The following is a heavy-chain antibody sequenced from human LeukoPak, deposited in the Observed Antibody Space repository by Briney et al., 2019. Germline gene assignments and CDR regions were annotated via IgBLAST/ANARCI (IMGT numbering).Heavy chain of an antibody. CDR3: ARNFDL. CDR2: ISHSGST. V-gene: IGHV4-34*01. Sequence: SEALSLTCAVYGGSLSGYYWSWIRQPPGKGLEWIGEISHSGSTKYSPSLKSRVTISIDTSKNQLSLKLNSVTAADTAVYYCARNFDLWGRGTLVTVSS. CDR1: GGSLSGYY. J-gene: IGHJ2*01.